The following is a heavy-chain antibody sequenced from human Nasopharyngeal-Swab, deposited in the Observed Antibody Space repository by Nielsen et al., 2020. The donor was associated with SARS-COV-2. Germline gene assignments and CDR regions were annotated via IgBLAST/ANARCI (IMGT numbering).Heavy chain of an antibody. CDR1: GFSGFTFSSYD. V-gene: IGHV3-23*01. J-gene: IGHJ4*02. Sequence: GESLKISCAASGFSGFTFSSYDMTWVRQAPGKGLEWVSTISGSGGTTNYADSVKGRFTISRDNSENTLYLQMNSLRAEDTAIYYCAGAAIFGVVSLVVWGQGTLVTVSS. CDR3: AGAAIFGVVSLVV. D-gene: IGHD3-3*01. CDR2: ISGSGGTT.